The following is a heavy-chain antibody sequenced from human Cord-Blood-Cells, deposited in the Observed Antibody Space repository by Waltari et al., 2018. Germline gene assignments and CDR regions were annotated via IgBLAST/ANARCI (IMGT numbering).Heavy chain of an antibody. Sequence: QVQLVESGGGVVQPGRSLRLSCVASGFPFSSSAMPWVRQAPGKGLEWVAVISYDGSNKYYADSVKGRFTISRDNSKNTLHLQMNSLRAEDTAVYYCARDNPPVTAALDYWGQGTLVTVSS. V-gene: IGHV3-30-3*01. CDR1: GFPFSSSA. D-gene: IGHD6-6*01. CDR2: ISYDGSNK. J-gene: IGHJ4*02. CDR3: ARDNPPVTAALDY.